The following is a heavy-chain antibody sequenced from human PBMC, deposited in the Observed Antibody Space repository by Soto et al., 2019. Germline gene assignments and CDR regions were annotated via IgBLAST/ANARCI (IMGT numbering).Heavy chain of an antibody. V-gene: IGHV2-5*02. CDR1: GFSLSTSGVG. J-gene: IGHJ6*02. CDR3: AHVFVVVANDGMDV. D-gene: IGHD2-21*01. CDR2: IYWDDDE. Sequence: QITLKESGPTLVKPTQTLPLTCTFFGFSLSTSGVGVGWIRQPPGTALEWLAFIYWDDDERYSPSLTSRPTINKDTHKNQVVLTMTNMDPVDTATYYCAHVFVVVANDGMDVWGQGTTVTVSS.